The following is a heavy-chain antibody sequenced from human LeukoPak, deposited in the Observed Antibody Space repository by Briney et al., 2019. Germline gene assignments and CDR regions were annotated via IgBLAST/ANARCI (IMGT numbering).Heavy chain of an antibody. CDR2: IIPIFGTA. J-gene: IGHJ5*02. V-gene: IGHV1-69*13. CDR3: ARIPPQSTVTTGVKAGRGYWFDP. D-gene: IGHD4-17*01. Sequence: SVKVSCKASGGTFSSYVISWVRQAPGQGLEWMGGIIPIFGTANYAQKFQGRVTITADESTSTAYMELSSLRSEDTAVYYCARIPPQSTVTTGVKAGRGYWFDPWGQGTLVTVSS. CDR1: GGTFSSYV.